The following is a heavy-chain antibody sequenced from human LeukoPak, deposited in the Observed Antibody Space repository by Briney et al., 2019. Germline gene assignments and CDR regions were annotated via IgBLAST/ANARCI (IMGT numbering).Heavy chain of an antibody. D-gene: IGHD6-19*01. J-gene: IGHJ4*02. Sequence: PGGTLRLSCAASGFTFSSYGMSWGRQAPGKGLEWVSGISGSGGSTYYADSVKGRFTISRDNSKNTLYLQMNSLRAEDTAVYYCAKFAVGSGWTRPFDYWGQGTLVTVSA. CDR2: ISGSGGST. CDR3: AKFAVGSGWTRPFDY. V-gene: IGHV3-23*01. CDR1: GFTFSSYG.